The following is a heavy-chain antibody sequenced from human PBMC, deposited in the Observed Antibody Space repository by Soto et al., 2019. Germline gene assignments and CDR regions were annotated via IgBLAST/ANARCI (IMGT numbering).Heavy chain of an antibody. CDR3: ARGSHKLHSYDSSGFYHYVDY. CDR1: GGSFSDYS. J-gene: IGHJ4*02. D-gene: IGHD3-22*01. CDR2: INDSGST. Sequence: LSLTCAVYGGSFSDYSWTWIRQPPGKGLEWIGEINDSGSTNYTPSLEIRVTISRDTSKNRFSLKLSSVTAADTAVYYCARGSHKLHSYDSSGFYHYVDYWGQGSLVTVS. V-gene: IGHV4-34*01.